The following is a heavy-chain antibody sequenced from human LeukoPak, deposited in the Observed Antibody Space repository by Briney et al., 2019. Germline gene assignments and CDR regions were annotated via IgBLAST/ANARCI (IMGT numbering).Heavy chain of an antibody. CDR1: EGTFSSYA. J-gene: IGHJ6*03. D-gene: IGHD4-17*01. CDR3: ARLNGNYGARHYYYYMDV. Sequence: WASVKVSCKASEGTFSSYAISWVRQAPGQGLEWMGGIIPIFGTANYAQKFQGRVTITADESTSTAYMELSSLRSEDTAVYYCARLNGNYGARHYYYYMDVWGKGTTVTVSS. CDR2: IIPIFGTA. V-gene: IGHV1-69*01.